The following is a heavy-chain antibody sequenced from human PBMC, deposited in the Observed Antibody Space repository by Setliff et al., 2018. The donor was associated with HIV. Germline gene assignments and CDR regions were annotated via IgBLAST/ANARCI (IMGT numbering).Heavy chain of an antibody. CDR3: ARRIAFDI. CDR2: INPNSGNT. Sequence: ASVKVSCKASGYRFTDYYMNWVRQATGQGLEWMGWINPNSGNTGYAQKFQGRVAMTRDTSINTVYMELSSLRSEDTAVYYCARRIAFDIWGQGTMVTVSS. V-gene: IGHV1-8*02. CDR1: GYRFTDYY. J-gene: IGHJ3*02.